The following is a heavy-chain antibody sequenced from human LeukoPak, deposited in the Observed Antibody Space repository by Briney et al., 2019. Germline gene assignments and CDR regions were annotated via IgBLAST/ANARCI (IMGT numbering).Heavy chain of an antibody. J-gene: IGHJ5*02. V-gene: IGHV3-48*02. CDR2: ITSSSSTI. CDR1: GFTFSSYS. Sequence: SGGSPRLSCVASGFTFSSYSMNWVRQAPGKGLEWISYITSSSSTIYYGDSVKGRFTISRDNAKNSLYLQMNSLRDEDTAVYYCARGTGPFDPWGRGTLVTVSS. CDR3: ARGTGPFDP.